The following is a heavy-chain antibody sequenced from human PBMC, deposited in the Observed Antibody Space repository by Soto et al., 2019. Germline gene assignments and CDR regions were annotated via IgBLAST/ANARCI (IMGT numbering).Heavy chain of an antibody. D-gene: IGHD3-16*01. V-gene: IGHV4-59*02. Sequence: PSETLSLTCSVSGGSVTNYDWSWIRQPPGKGLEWIGYIHYSGRTNYNPSLKSRVTFSVDMSKNQFSLRLSSVTAADTAVYYCARDGGGGDTRFDYWGQGTLVTVSS. CDR3: ARDGGGGDTRFDY. J-gene: IGHJ4*02. CDR2: IHYSGRT. CDR1: GGSVTNYD.